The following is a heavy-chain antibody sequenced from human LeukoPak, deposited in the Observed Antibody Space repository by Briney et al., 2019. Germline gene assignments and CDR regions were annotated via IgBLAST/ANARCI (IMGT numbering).Heavy chain of an antibody. CDR3: ARELLWFGDRLSY. J-gene: IGHJ4*02. D-gene: IGHD3-10*01. Sequence: GGSLRLPCAASGFTFSSYEMNWVRQAPGKGLEWVSYISSSGSTIYYADSVKSRFTISRDNAKNSLYLQMDSLRAEDTAVYYCARELLWFGDRLSYWGQGTLVTVSS. CDR2: ISSSGSTI. V-gene: IGHV3-48*03. CDR1: GFTFSSYE.